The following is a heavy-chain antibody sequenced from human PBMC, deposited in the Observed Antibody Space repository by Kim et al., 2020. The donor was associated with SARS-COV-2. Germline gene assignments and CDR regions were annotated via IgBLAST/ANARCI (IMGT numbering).Heavy chain of an antibody. CDR2: INHSGST. Sequence: SETLSLTCAVYGGSFSGYYWIWIRQPPGKGLEWIGEINHSGSTNYNPSLKSRVTISVDTSKNQFSLKLSSVTAADTAVYYCARGVGYSSSWADSRRRYYYYGMDVWGQGTTVTVSS. J-gene: IGHJ6*02. CDR1: GGSFSGYY. CDR3: ARGVGYSSSWADSRRRYYYYGMDV. V-gene: IGHV4-34*01. D-gene: IGHD6-13*01.